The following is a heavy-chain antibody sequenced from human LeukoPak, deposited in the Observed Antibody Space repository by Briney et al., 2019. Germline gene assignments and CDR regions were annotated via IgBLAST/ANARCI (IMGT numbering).Heavy chain of an antibody. J-gene: IGHJ3*02. D-gene: IGHD3-10*01. CDR2: IYYSGST. Sequence: SETLSLTCTVSGGSISSGGYYWSWIRQHPGKGLEWIGYIYYSGSTYYNPSLKSRVTISVDTSKNQFSLKLSSVTAADTAVYYCARATYGSGSYYAAGVAFDIWGQGTMVTVSS. CDR3: ARATYGSGSYYAAGVAFDI. CDR1: GGSISSGGYY. V-gene: IGHV4-31*03.